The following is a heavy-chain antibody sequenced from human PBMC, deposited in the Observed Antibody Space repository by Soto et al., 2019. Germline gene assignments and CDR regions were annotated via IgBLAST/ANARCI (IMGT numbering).Heavy chain of an antibody. J-gene: IGHJ6*02. Sequence: SGPTLVNPTQTLTLTCTFSAFSLSTGGVGVGWIRQPPGKALEWLALIYWDDDKRYSPSLRSRLTITKDTSKNQVVLTMTDMDPVDTATYYCIQSRCGGDCLQSYEYYYYYGMDVWGQGTTGTSP. CDR2: IYWDDDK. D-gene: IGHD2-21*02. V-gene: IGHV2-5*02. CDR1: AFSLSTGGVG. CDR3: IQSRCGGDCLQSYEYYYYYGMDV.